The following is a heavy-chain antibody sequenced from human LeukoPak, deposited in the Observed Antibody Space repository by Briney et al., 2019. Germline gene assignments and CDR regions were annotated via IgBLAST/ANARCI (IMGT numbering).Heavy chain of an antibody. J-gene: IGHJ4*02. CDR3: ASISARPDYYFDY. V-gene: IGHV4-59*11. D-gene: IGHD6-6*01. Sequence: SETLSLTCSVFGGSISSHYWSWIRQPPGKGPEWIGYIYYSGTTNYNPSLNSRVTMSIDTSKNHFSLKLTSVTAVDTAVYYCASISARPDYYFDYWGQGTLVTVSS. CDR2: IYYSGTT. CDR1: GGSISSHY.